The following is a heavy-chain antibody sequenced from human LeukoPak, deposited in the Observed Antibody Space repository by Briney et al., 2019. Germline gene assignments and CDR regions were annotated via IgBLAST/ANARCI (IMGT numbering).Heavy chain of an antibody. CDR1: GGSFSGYY. V-gene: IGHV4-34*01. D-gene: IGHD2-8*02. Sequence: SETLFLTCAVYGGSFSGYYWSWIRQPPGKGLEWIGEINHSGSTNYSPSLKSRVSMSIDKSKNIFSLNLTSVTAADTAVYYCARGYCTGGNCYSFGYWGQGTLVIVS. CDR2: INHSGST. J-gene: IGHJ4*02. CDR3: ARGYCTGGNCYSFGY.